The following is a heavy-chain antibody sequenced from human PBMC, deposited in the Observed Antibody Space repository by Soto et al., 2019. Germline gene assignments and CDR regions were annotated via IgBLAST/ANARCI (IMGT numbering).Heavy chain of an antibody. D-gene: IGHD3-16*01. CDR2: ISYDGSNK. V-gene: IGHV3-30*18. J-gene: IGHJ6*02. CDR1: GFTFSSYG. Sequence: QVQLVESGGGVVQPGRSLRLSCAASGFTFSSYGMHWVRQAPGKGLEWVAVISYDGSNKYYADSVKGRFTISRDNSKNTLYLQMNSLRAEDTAVYYWAKEVWGGPMDVWGQGTTVTVSS. CDR3: AKEVWGGPMDV.